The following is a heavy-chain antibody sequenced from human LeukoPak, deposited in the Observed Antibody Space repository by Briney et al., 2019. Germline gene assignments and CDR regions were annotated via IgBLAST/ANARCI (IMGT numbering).Heavy chain of an antibody. Sequence: GGSLRLSCAASGFTFWSYEMTWVRQAPGKGLEWVAYISNGVSTRYYADSVRGRFTISRDNAKKSLYLQMNSLRAEDTAVYYCARSYCSGGSCYVLDYWGQGTLVTVSS. CDR1: GFTFWSYE. J-gene: IGHJ4*02. CDR2: ISNGVSTR. CDR3: ARSYCSGGSCYVLDY. D-gene: IGHD2-15*01. V-gene: IGHV3-48*03.